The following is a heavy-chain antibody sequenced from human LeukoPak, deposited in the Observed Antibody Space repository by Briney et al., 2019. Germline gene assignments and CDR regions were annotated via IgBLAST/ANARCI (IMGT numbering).Heavy chain of an antibody. D-gene: IGHD3-10*01. J-gene: IGHJ4*02. Sequence: QPGGSLRLSCAASGFTVSSKYMSWVRQAPGKGLEWVSVMYSGGSTYYADSVEGRFTSSRDNSKNTVYLQMNSLRAEDTAVYYCASVTMVRGPHFDYWGQGTLVTVSS. CDR2: MYSGGST. CDR3: ASVTMVRGPHFDY. V-gene: IGHV3-53*01. CDR1: GFTVSSKY.